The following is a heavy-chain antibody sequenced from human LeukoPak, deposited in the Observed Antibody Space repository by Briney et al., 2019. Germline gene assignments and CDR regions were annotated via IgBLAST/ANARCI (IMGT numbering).Heavy chain of an antibody. D-gene: IGHD4-17*01. CDR2: IYYSGST. CDR3: ARCPYGDYVYY. V-gene: IGHV4-39*01. CDR1: GGSISSSSYY. J-gene: IGHJ4*02. Sequence: PSETLSLTCTVSGGSISSSSYYWGWIRQPPGKGLEWIGSIYYSGSTYYNPSLKSRVTISVDTSKNQFSLKLGSVTAADTAVYYCARCPYGDYVYYWGQGTLVTVSS.